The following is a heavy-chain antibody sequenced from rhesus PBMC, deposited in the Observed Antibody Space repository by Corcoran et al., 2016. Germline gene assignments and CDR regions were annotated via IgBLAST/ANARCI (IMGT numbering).Heavy chain of an antibody. J-gene: IGHJ4*01. CDR3: ARPGEAAALDY. Sequence: QVQLKESGPGLVKPSETLSLTCAVSGGSISSGYGWAWIRQPPGKELEWIVTIYSSTGNTYYDPSLKSRVTISKDTSKNQFSLKLTSVTAADTAMYYCARPGEAAALDYWGQGVLVTVSS. V-gene: IGHV4S7*01. CDR1: GGSISSGYG. CDR2: IYSSTGNT. D-gene: IGHD6-25*01.